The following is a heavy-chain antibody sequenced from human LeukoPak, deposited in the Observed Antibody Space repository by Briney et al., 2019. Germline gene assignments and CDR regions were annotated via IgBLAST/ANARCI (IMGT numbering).Heavy chain of an antibody. CDR2: IYTSGST. J-gene: IGHJ6*03. CDR1: GGSISSYY. Sequence: SETLSLTCTVSGGSISSYYWSWIRQPAGKGLEWIGRIYTSGSTNYNPSLKSRVTISVDTSKNQFSLKLSSVTAADTAVYYCARGGGSSWYGYYYYMDVWGKGTTVTVSS. CDR3: ARGGGSSWYGYYYYMDV. V-gene: IGHV4-4*07. D-gene: IGHD6-13*01.